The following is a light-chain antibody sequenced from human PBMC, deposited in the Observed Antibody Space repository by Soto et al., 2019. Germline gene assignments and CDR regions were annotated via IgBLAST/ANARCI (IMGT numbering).Light chain of an antibody. V-gene: IGLV2-14*01. Sequence: QSALTQPASVSGSPGQSITISCTGSSNDIGAYKYVSWYQQYPGKAPKLIIFEVSKRPSGVSNRFSGSKSGNTASLTIAGLQAEDEADYHCSSYTTGSTLYVFGGGTKVTVL. J-gene: IGLJ1*01. CDR1: SNDIGAYKY. CDR3: SSYTTGSTLYV. CDR2: EVS.